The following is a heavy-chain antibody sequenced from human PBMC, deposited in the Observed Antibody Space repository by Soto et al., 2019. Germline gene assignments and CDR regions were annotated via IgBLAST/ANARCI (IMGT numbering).Heavy chain of an antibody. J-gene: IGHJ4*02. D-gene: IGHD6-6*01. Sequence: EVQLVETGGGLIQPGGSLSLSCAASGLTVSGNYMSWYRQAPGKGLEWVSVIYNGGGTYYADSVKGRFTISRDNSKNTLYLQMNSLRAEDTAVYYFASTRGSSYDYWGQGTLVTVSS. CDR3: ASTRGSSYDY. CDR2: IYNGGGT. V-gene: IGHV3-53*02. CDR1: GLTVSGNY.